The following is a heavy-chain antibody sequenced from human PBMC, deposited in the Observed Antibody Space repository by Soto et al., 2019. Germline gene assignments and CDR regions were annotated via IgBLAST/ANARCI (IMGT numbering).Heavy chain of an antibody. Sequence: GGSLRLSCAASGFTFSSYAMSWVRQAPGKGLEWVSAISGSGGSTYYADSVKGRFTISRDNSKNTLYLQMNSLRAEDTAVYYCANPHYSSSSVDYYYYYGMDVWGQGTTVTVSS. CDR2: ISGSGGST. D-gene: IGHD6-6*01. CDR3: ANPHYSSSSVDYYYYYGMDV. CDR1: GFTFSSYA. V-gene: IGHV3-23*01. J-gene: IGHJ6*02.